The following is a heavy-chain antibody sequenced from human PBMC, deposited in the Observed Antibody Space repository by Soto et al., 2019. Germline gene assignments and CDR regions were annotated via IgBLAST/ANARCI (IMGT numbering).Heavy chain of an antibody. CDR3: ATMHDYGDYSPFDH. CDR2: IYYSGGT. Sequence: QVKLQESGPGLVKPSQTLSLSCTVSGGSIRSGGYYWSWIRQHPGKGLEWIGYIYYSGGTDYNPSLKSRVTMSLDTSKNQFSLRLTAVTAADTAVSFCATMHDYGDYSPFDHWGQGTLVTV. CDR1: GGSIRSGGYY. J-gene: IGHJ4*02. D-gene: IGHD4-17*01. V-gene: IGHV4-31*03.